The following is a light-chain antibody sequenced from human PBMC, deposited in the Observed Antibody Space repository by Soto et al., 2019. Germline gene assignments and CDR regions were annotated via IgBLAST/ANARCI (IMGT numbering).Light chain of an antibody. J-gene: IGLJ2*01. CDR2: SNN. Sequence: QSVLTQPPSASGTPGQRVTISCSGSSSNIGSKTVNWYQQLPGTAPKLLIYSNNQRPSGVPDRFSGSKSGTAASLAISGLQSEDEDDSYCAAWDDSLNGVVFGGGTKLTVL. V-gene: IGLV1-44*01. CDR1: SSNIGSKT. CDR3: AAWDDSLNGVV.